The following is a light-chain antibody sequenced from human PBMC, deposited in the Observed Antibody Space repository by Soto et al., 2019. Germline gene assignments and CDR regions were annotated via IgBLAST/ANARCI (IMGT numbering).Light chain of an antibody. CDR1: QSVRSN. CDR3: QQYNNWPYT. V-gene: IGKV3-15*01. Sequence: EKVMTQSPATLSVSPGERATLSCRASQSVRSNLAWYQQKPGQPPRLLIYDASTRATGIPSRFSGSGSGTEFTLTISSLKSEDFAVYCCQQYNNWPYTFGQGTKVDIK. J-gene: IGKJ2*01. CDR2: DAS.